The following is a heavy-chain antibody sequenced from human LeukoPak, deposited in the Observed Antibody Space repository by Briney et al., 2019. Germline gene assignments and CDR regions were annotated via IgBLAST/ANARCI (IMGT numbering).Heavy chain of an antibody. V-gene: IGHV4-34*01. CDR2: INHSGGT. Sequence: PSETPSLTCAVYGGSFSGYYWSWIRQPPGKGLEWIGEINHSGGTNYNPSLKSRVTISVDTSKNQFSLKLSSVTAADTAVYYCARGPWNYYDSSGYYPPPYYFDYWGQGTLVTVSS. J-gene: IGHJ4*02. CDR1: GGSFSGYY. CDR3: ARGPWNYYDSSGYYPPPYYFDY. D-gene: IGHD3-22*01.